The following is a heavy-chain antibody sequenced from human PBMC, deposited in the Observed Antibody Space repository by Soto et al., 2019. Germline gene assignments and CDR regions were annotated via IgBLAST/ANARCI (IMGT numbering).Heavy chain of an antibody. J-gene: IGHJ4*02. D-gene: IGHD6-6*01. CDR3: ANLEYSSSSVSGLAGY. CDR2: ITASGGTR. Sequence: EVHLLESGGGLVQPGGSLRLSCAASGFTFSTFAMTWVRQAPGKGLEWVSGITASGGTRDYADSVKGRFTISRDNSKNTLYLQMNSLRAEDTALYYCANLEYSSSSVSGLAGYWGQGTLVTVSS. V-gene: IGHV3-23*01. CDR1: GFTFSTFA.